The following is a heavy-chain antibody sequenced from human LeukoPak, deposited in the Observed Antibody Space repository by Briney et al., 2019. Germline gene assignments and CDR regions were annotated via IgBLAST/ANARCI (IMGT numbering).Heavy chain of an antibody. CDR2: IYYSGNT. CDR3: ARQTGSGLFILP. V-gene: IGHV4-39*01. CDR1: GGSISTYY. Sequence: SETLSLTCTVSGGSISTYYWGWIRQPPGKGLEWIGSIYYSGNTYYNASLKSQVSISIDTSKNQFSLRLTSVTAADTAVYYCARQTGSGLFILPGGQGTLVTVSS. J-gene: IGHJ4*02. D-gene: IGHD3/OR15-3a*01.